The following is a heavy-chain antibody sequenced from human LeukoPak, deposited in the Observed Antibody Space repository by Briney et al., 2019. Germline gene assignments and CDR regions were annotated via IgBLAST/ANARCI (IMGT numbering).Heavy chain of an antibody. V-gene: IGHV3-30-3*01. D-gene: IGHD3-10*01. CDR3: ATYDSGTGGMDV. CDR2: ISYDGSNK. Sequence: PGRSLRLSCAASGFTFSSYAMHWVRQAPGKGLEWVAVISYDGSNKYYADSVKGRFTISRDNSKNTLYLQMNSLRAEDTAVYYCATYDSGTGGMDVWGQGTTVTVSS. J-gene: IGHJ6*02. CDR1: GFTFSSYA.